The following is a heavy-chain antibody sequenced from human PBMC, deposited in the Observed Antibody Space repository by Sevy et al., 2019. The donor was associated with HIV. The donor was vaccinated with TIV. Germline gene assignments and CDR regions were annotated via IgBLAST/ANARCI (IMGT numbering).Heavy chain of an antibody. CDR1: GYTFTAFY. J-gene: IGHJ6*02. Sequence: ASVKVSCKTSGYTFTAFYMHWVRQAPGQGLEWVGRINTYSGGTNYAQKFQGRVTMTKDTSTSTAHMELNGLMSDDTAVYYCEVTADIWGVWGQGTTVTVSS. V-gene: IGHV1-2*06. D-gene: IGHD5-18*01. CDR2: INTYSGGT. CDR3: EVTADIWGV.